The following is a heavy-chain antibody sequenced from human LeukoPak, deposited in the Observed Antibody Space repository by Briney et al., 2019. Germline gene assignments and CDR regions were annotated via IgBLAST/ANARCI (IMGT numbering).Heavy chain of an antibody. D-gene: IGHD4-17*01. J-gene: IGHJ5*02. CDR3: AVHLPGDYLPP. Sequence: ASVKVSCKASGYTFTIYDINWVRQAAGQGLEWMGWMNPDSGSTDFAQKFQGRVTMTRNTSISTAYMELSSLTSEDTAVYYCAVHLPGDYLPPWGQETLVTVSS. V-gene: IGHV1-8*01. CDR1: GYTFTIYD. CDR2: MNPDSGST.